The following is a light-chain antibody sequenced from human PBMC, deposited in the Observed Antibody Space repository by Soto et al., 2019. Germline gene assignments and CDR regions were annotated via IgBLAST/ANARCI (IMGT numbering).Light chain of an antibody. Sequence: AIQLTQSPSSLSASVGDTVTITCRASQGVQNRLTWYQQKPGKPPKLLISNVSNLENGVPSRFSGSGSGTDFTLTINSLQPGDFATYYCRQFNSYPITSGQGARLEIK. J-gene: IGKJ5*01. CDR1: QGVQNR. V-gene: IGKV1-13*02. CDR3: RQFNSYPIT. CDR2: NVS.